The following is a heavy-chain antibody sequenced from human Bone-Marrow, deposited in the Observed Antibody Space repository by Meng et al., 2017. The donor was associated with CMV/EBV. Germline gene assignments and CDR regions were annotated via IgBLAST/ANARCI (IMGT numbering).Heavy chain of an antibody. CDR1: GYTFTSYD. D-gene: IGHD3-10*01. CDR2: MNPNSGNT. CDR3: ARGQLCLSGLWFGERYYYGMDV. J-gene: IGHJ6*02. V-gene: IGHV1-8*03. Sequence: ASVKVSCKASGYTFTSYDINWVRQATGQGLEWMGWMNPNSGNTGYAQKFQGRVTITRNTSISTAYMELSSLRSEDTAVYYCARGQLCLSGLWFGERYYYGMDVWGQGTTVTVSS.